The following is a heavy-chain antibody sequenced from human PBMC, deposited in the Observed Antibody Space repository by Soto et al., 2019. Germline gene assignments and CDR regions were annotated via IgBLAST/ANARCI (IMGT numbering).Heavy chain of an antibody. Sequence: QVQLQQWGAGLLKPSETLSLTCAVHGGSFSGFYWTWFRQPPGKGLEWIGEINHSGSSNYNPPLKSRVTMSLDTSRNQFSLSLNSVTAADTAVYYCARMAGPWYFDLWGRGTLVTVSS. J-gene: IGHJ2*01. CDR2: INHSGSS. CDR3: ARMAGPWYFDL. V-gene: IGHV4-34*01. CDR1: GGSFSGFY.